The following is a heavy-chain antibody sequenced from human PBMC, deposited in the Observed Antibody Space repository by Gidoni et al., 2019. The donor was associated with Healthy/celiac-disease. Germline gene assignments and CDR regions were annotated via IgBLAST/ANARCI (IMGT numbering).Heavy chain of an antibody. CDR2: IWYDGSNK. D-gene: IGHD5-18*01. CDR3: ARTMGGGYSSFDY. V-gene: IGHV3-33*01. J-gene: IGHJ4*02. CDR1: GFTFSSYG. Sequence: QVQLVESGGGVVQPGRSLRLSCAASGFTFSSYGMHWVRQAPGKGLEWVAVIWYDGSNKYYADSVKGRFTISRDNSKNTLYLQMNSLRAEDTAVYYCARTMGGGYSSFDYWGQGTLVTVSS.